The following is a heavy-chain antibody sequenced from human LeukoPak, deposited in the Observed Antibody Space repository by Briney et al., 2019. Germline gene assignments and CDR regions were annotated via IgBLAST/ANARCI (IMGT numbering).Heavy chain of an antibody. CDR2: INPKSGGT. CDR3: ARGLQENLAWLTAFSAFDI. J-gene: IGHJ3*02. Sequence: ASVKVSCKASGYTFTSYGISWVRQAPGQGLEWMGWINPKSGGTNYAQKVQGRVTMTTDTSTSTAYMELRSLRSDDTAVYYCARGLQENLAWLTAFSAFDIWGQGTMVTVSS. D-gene: IGHD6-19*01. CDR1: GYTFTSYG. V-gene: IGHV1-18*01.